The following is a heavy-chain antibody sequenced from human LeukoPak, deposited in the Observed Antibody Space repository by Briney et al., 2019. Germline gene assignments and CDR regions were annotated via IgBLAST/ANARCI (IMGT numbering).Heavy chain of an antibody. CDR3: ARDRDVPAIGMDV. D-gene: IGHD1-14*01. J-gene: IGHJ4*02. V-gene: IGHV3-21*06. CDR2: ISSSSSYM. Sequence: NPGGSLRLSCAASGFTFSSYAMTWVRQAPGKGLEWVSSISSSSSYMYYADSVKGRFTISRDNAKNSLYLQMNSLRAEDTAVYYCARDRDVPAIGMDVWGQGTLVTVSS. CDR1: GFTFSSYA.